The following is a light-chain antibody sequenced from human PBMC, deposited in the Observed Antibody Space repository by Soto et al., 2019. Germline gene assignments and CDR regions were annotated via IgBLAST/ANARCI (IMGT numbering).Light chain of an antibody. J-gene: IGKJ1*01. V-gene: IGKV1-5*03. CDR1: HSISTW. CDR2: KAS. CDR3: KQYNSYWT. Sequence: DIQMTQSPSTLSASVGARVTITCRASHSISTWLAWYQQKPGKAPKLLIYKASSLESGVPSRFSGSGSGTEFTLTISSLQPDDFATYYCKQYNSYWTFGQGTKVEIK.